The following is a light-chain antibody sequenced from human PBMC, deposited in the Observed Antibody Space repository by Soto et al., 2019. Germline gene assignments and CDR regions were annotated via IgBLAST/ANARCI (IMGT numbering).Light chain of an antibody. CDR2: LNSDGSH. V-gene: IGLV4-69*01. CDR3: QTWGSGIRVV. Sequence: QAVLTQSPSASASLGASVKLTCTLSSGHSSYAIAWHQQQPEKGPRYLMKLNSDGSHSKGDGIPDRFSGSSSGAERDLTISSRQSEDEADYYCQTWGSGIRVVFGGGTKLTVL. J-gene: IGLJ2*01. CDR1: SGHSSYA.